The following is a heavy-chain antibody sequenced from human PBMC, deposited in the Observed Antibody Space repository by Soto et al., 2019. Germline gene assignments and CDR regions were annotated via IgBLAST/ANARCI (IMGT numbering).Heavy chain of an antibody. CDR2: IIAIHGKA. CDR1: GGTFSSYT. Sequence: ASVKVFCKAPGGTFSSYTISWVRQAPGQGLEWMGRIIAIHGKANYAQKFQGRVTITTDKSASTAYMELSSLRPEDTAVYYCARAPRITMVRGVISNWFDPWGQGTLVTVSS. V-gene: IGHV1-69*08. CDR3: ARAPRITMVRGVISNWFDP. J-gene: IGHJ5*02. D-gene: IGHD3-10*01.